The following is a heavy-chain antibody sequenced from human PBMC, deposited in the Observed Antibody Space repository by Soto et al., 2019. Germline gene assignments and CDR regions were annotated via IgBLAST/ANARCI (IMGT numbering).Heavy chain of an antibody. V-gene: IGHV4-30-2*01. Sequence: SETLSLTCAVSGGSISSGGYSWSWIRQPPGKGLEWIGYIYHSGSTYYNPSLKSRVTISVDRSKNQFSLKLSSVTAADTAVYYCARYGDYEGFDYWGQGTLVTVSS. J-gene: IGHJ4*02. CDR2: IYHSGST. D-gene: IGHD4-17*01. CDR3: ARYGDYEGFDY. CDR1: GGSISSGGYS.